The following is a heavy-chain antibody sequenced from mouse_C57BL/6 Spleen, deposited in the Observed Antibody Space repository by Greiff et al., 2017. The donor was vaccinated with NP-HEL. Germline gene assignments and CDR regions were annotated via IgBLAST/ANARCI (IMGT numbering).Heavy chain of an antibody. V-gene: IGHV5-17*01. CDR1: GFTFSDYG. Sequence: EVKLMESGGGLVKPGGSLKLSCAASGFTFSDYGMHWVRQAPEKGLEWVAYISSGSSTIYYADTVKGRFTISRDNAKNTLFLQMTSLRSEDTAMYYCARPAGGSSSYYAMDYWGQGTSVTVAS. CDR2: ISSGSSTI. D-gene: IGHD1-1*01. CDR3: ARPAGGSSSYYAMDY. J-gene: IGHJ4*01.